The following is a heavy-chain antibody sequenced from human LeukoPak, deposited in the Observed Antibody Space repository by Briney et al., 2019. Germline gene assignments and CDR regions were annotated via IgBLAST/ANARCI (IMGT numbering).Heavy chain of an antibody. CDR1: GYTFTDYY. D-gene: IGHD6-6*01. Sequence: ASVKISCKASGYTFTDYYMHWVQQAPGKGLEWMGRVDPEDGETIYAEKFQGRVTITADTSTDTAYMELSSLRSEDTAVYYCATFGGIAARGHNWFDPWGQGTLVTVSS. J-gene: IGHJ5*02. CDR2: VDPEDGET. V-gene: IGHV1-69-2*01. CDR3: ATFGGIAARGHNWFDP.